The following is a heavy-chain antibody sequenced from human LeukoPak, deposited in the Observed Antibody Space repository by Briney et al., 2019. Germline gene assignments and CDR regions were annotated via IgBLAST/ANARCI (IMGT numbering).Heavy chain of an antibody. Sequence: PSETLSLTCAVYGGSFSGYYWSWIRQPPGKGLEWIGETNHSGSTNYNPSLKSRVTISVDTSKNQFSLKLSSVTATDTAVYYCARGHSVTGNYYFDYWGQGTLVTVSS. V-gene: IGHV4-34*01. CDR2: TNHSGST. CDR1: GGSFSGYY. D-gene: IGHD4-17*01. J-gene: IGHJ4*02. CDR3: ARGHSVTGNYYFDY.